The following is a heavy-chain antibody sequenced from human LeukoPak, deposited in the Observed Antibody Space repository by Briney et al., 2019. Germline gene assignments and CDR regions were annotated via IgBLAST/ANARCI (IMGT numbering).Heavy chain of an antibody. D-gene: IGHD3-10*01. V-gene: IGHV1-18*01. CDR3: ARDTYYYASGSQNWFDP. Sequence: ASVKVSCKASGCTFTRCGFSWVRQAPGQGLEWMGWISAYNGNTNYAQKLQGRVTTTTDTSTNTVYMELRSLGSDDTAVYYCARDTYYYASGSQNWFDPWGQGTLVTVSS. J-gene: IGHJ5*02. CDR2: ISAYNGNT. CDR1: GCTFTRCG.